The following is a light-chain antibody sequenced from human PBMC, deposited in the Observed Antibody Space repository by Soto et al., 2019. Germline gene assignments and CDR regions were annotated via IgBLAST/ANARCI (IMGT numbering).Light chain of an antibody. CDR1: QSISSY. CDR3: QQSYSTLRT. Sequence: DIQMTQSPSSLSASVGDRVTITCRASQSISSYLNWYQQKPGKAPKLLIYAASSLQSGVPSRFSGSVSGTDFTLTISSLPSEDFATYYCQQSYSTLRTFGQGTKVDIK. CDR2: AAS. V-gene: IGKV1-39*01. J-gene: IGKJ1*01.